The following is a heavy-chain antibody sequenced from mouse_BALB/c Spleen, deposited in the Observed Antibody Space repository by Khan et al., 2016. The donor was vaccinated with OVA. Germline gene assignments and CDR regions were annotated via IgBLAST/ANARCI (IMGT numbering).Heavy chain of an antibody. V-gene: IGHV5-6*01. J-gene: IGHJ3*01. CDR3: TRLAYYYDSEGFAY. Sequence: EVELVESGGDLVKPGGSLKLSCAASGFTFSTYGMSWVRQTPDKRLEWVATVSTGGGYTYYPDSVKGRFTISRDNAKNTLHLQMSGLKSEDTAMFCCTRLAYYYDSEGFAYWGRGTLVTVSA. CDR1: GFTFSTYG. CDR2: VSTGGGYT. D-gene: IGHD1-1*01.